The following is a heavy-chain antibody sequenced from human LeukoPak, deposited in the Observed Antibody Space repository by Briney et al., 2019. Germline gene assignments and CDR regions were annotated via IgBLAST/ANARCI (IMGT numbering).Heavy chain of an antibody. Sequence: PSETLSLTCGVSGGSITSTNWWSWFRQPPGQGLEWIGEISLTGRTNYNPSLIGRVIMSLDESRNQLSLTLTSVTAADTAMYYCTRESGPYCPFGYWGQGTLVVVPS. CDR1: GGSITSTNW. J-gene: IGHJ4*02. CDR3: TRESGPYCPFGY. CDR2: ISLTGRT. V-gene: IGHV4-4*02. D-gene: IGHD1-26*01.